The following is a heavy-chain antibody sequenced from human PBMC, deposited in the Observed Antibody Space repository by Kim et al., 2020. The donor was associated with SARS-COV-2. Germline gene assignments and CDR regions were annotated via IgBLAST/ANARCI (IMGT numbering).Heavy chain of an antibody. V-gene: IGHV4-59*01. CDR2: IYYSGST. CDR3: ARAGIGIAAAGSWFDP. J-gene: IGHJ5*02. Sequence: SETLSLTCTVSGGSISSYYWSWIRQPPGKGLEWIGYIYYSGSTNYNPSLQSRVTISVDTSKNQFSLKLSSVTAADTAVYYCARAGIGIAAAGSWFDPWGQGTLVTVSS. D-gene: IGHD6-13*01. CDR1: GGSISSYY.